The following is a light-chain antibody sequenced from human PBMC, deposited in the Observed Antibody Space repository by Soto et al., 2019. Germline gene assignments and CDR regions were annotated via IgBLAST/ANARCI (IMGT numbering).Light chain of an antibody. J-gene: IGKJ2*01. V-gene: IGKV3-20*01. Sequence: EIVLTQSPGTLSLSPGERATLSCRASQSVSSSYLAWYQQKPGQAPRLRIYGASSRATGFPDRFSGSGSGTDFTLTISRLEPEDFAVDYCQQYASSPKTSGQGTTLEIK. CDR3: QQYASSPKT. CDR2: GAS. CDR1: QSVSSSY.